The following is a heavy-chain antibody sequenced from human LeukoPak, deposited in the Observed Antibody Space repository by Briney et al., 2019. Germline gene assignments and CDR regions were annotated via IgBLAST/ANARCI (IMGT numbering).Heavy chain of an antibody. J-gene: IGHJ4*02. CDR2: INGDGSWT. CDR3: VSFYETY. D-gene: IGHD2-2*01. CDR1: GNYW. V-gene: IGHV3-74*01. Sequence: GGSLRLSCAASGNYWMHWVRQAQGKGLVWVSHINGDGSWTTYADSVKGRFTISKDNAKNTVYLQMNNLRAEDTAVCYCVSFYETYWGRGTLVTVSS.